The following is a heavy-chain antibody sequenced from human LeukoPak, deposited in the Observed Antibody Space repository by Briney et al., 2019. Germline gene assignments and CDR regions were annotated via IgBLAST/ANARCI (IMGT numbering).Heavy chain of an antibody. D-gene: IGHD6-6*01. CDR1: GFTFSSYA. Sequence: GGSLRLSCAASGFTFSSYAMHWVRQAPGKGLEWVAVISYDGSNKYYADSVKGRFTISRDNSKNTLYLQMNSLRAEDTAVYYCAREVSSSSSSYYYYGMDVWSQGTTVTVSS. CDR3: AREVSSSSSSYYYYGMDV. J-gene: IGHJ6*02. V-gene: IGHV3-30-3*01. CDR2: ISYDGSNK.